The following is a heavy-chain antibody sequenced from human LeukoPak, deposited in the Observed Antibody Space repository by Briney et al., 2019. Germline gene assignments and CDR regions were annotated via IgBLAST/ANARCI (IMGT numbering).Heavy chain of an antibody. D-gene: IGHD2-21*02. CDR3: ARNVVVTAKFDY. J-gene: IGHJ4*02. CDR2: IYTSGST. CDR1: GGSISSYC. V-gene: IGHV4-4*07. Sequence: SSETLSPTCTVSGGSISSYCWSWIRQPAGKGLEWIGRIYTSGSTNYNPSLKSRVTMSVDTSKNQFSLKLSSVTVADTAVYYCARNVVVTAKFDYWGQGTLVTVSS.